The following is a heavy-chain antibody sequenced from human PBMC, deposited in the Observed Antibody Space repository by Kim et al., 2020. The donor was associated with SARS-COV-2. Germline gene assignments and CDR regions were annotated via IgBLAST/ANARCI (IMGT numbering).Heavy chain of an antibody. CDR3: ARAAVPAALDAFDI. V-gene: IGHV1-69*13. J-gene: IGHJ3*02. D-gene: IGHD2-2*01. CDR2: IIPIFGTA. Sequence: SVKVSCKASGGTFSSYAISWVRQAPGQGLEWMGGIIPIFGTANYAQKFQGRVTITADESTSTAYMELSSLRSEDTAVYYCARAAVPAALDAFDIWGQGTMVTVSS. CDR1: GGTFSSYA.